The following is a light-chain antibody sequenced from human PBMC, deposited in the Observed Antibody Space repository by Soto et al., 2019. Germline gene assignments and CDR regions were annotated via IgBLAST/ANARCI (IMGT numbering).Light chain of an antibody. V-gene: IGKV2-24*01. CDR3: MQAPEYPPYT. CDR2: KIS. J-gene: IGKJ2*01. Sequence: DLVLTQTPLSSPVTLGQPASISCRSSQSLLHSDGETYLSWLQQRPGQPPRLLIYKISNRFSGVPDRSGGSGAGTDFKLKISRVEAEEVGIYYCMQAPEYPPYTFGRGPNWRSN. CDR1: QSLLHSDGETY.